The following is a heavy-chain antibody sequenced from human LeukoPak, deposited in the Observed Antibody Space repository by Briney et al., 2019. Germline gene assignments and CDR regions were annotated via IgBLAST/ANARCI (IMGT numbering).Heavy chain of an antibody. J-gene: IGHJ4*02. Sequence: SETLSLTCAVSSGTVISSHWWSRVRQPPGKGLEWIGDIYHRGNTNYNPSLNSRVTISLDKSNNQFSLRLTSVTAADTAMYYCASLKGTTPFSRNFDFWGQGILVTVSS. CDR3: ASLKGTTPFSRNFDF. D-gene: IGHD4-11*01. CDR2: IYHRGNT. V-gene: IGHV4-4*02. CDR1: SGTVISSHW.